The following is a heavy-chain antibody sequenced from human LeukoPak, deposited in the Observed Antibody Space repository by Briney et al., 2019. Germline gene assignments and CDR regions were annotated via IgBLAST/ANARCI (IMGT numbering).Heavy chain of an antibody. Sequence: GGSLRLSCAASGFTFSSYAMSWVRQAPGKGLEWVSAISGSGGSTYYADSVKGRFTISRVNSKNTLYLQMNSLRAEDTAVYYCAKYFASGSYYKLPHWGQGTLVTVSS. CDR1: GFTFSSYA. D-gene: IGHD3-10*01. V-gene: IGHV3-23*01. CDR2: ISGSGGST. CDR3: AKYFASGSYYKLPH. J-gene: IGHJ1*01.